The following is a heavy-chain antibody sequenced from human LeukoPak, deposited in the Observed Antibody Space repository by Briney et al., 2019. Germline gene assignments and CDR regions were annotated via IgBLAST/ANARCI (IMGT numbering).Heavy chain of an antibody. CDR1: GYTFTSYD. CDR2: MNPNSGNT. D-gene: IGHD3-3*01. V-gene: IGHV1-8*01. CDR3: ARGILQGYDFWSGYYQILNWFDP. Sequence: ASVTVSCKASGYTFTSYDLNWVRQAPGQGLEWMGWMNPNSGNTGYAQKFQGRVTMTRNTSISTAYMELSSLRSEDTAVYYCARGILQGYDFWSGYYQILNWFDPWGQGTLVTVSS. J-gene: IGHJ5*02.